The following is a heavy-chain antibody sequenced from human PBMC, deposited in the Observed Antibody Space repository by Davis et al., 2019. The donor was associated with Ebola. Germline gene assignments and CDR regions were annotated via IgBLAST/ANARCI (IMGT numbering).Heavy chain of an antibody. CDR1: VITFSSYA. V-gene: IGHV3-21*05. CDR3: AREAAGLGY. CDR2: ISSSSSYT. Sequence: GESLKISCTDSVITFSSYAMNWVRQAPGKGLEWVSYISSSSSYTNYADSVKGRFTISRDNAKNSLYLQMNSLRAEDTAVYYCAREAAGLGYWGQGTLVTVSS. J-gene: IGHJ4*02.